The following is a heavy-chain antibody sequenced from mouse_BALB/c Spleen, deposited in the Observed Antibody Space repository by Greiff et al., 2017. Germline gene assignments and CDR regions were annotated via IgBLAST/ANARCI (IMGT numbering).Heavy chain of an antibody. CDR1: GFTFSSYA. CDR2: ISSGGSYT. CDR3: ARQDCFDY. V-gene: IGHV5-9-3*01. Sequence: DVKLVESGGGLVKPGGSLKLSCAASGFTFSSYAMSWVRQTPEERLEWVATISSGGSYTYYPDSVKGRFTISRDNAKNTLYLQMSSLRSEDTAMYYCARQDCFDYWGQGTTLTVSS. J-gene: IGHJ2*01.